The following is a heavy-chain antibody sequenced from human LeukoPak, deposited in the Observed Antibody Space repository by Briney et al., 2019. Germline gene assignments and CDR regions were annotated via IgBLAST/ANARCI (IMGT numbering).Heavy chain of an antibody. Sequence: ASVKVSCKASGYTFNDYYMYWVRQAPGQGLEWMGVINPSGGGSTYAQKFQGRVTMTRDTSTSTVYMELSSLRSEDTAVYYCARDSMAAAGPEYYFDYWGQGTLVTV. CDR2: INPSGGGS. J-gene: IGHJ4*02. CDR3: ARDSMAAAGPEYYFDY. CDR1: GYTFNDYY. V-gene: IGHV1-46*02. D-gene: IGHD6-13*01.